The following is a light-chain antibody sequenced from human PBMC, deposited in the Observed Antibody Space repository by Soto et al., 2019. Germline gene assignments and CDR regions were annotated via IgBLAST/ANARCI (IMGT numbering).Light chain of an antibody. CDR1: ESISSW. V-gene: IGKV1-5*03. CDR3: QQYNSYWLT. CDR2: KAS. J-gene: IGKJ4*01. Sequence: DIQMTQSPSTLSASVGDRVTITCRASESISSWLAWYQQKPGKAPKLLIYKASSLESGVPSRFSGSGSGTEFTLTISSLQPDDFATYYCQQYNSYWLTFGGGTKVEIK.